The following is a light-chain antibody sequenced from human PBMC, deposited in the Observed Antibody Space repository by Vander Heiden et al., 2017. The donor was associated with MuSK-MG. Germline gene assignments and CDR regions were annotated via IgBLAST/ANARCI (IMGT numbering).Light chain of an antibody. CDR2: DVH. J-gene: IGKJ4*01. CDR1: HSLLHSDGKTY. Sequence: DVVMTQTPLSLSVTPGQPASISCTSTHSLLHSDGKTYLYWYLQKSGQPPQLLLYDVHKRGSRAPERFSGGASATDFTLKVSLVAAEDVVVYYCRRRVETPYTFGGGTRLEIK. V-gene: IGKV2D-29*01. CDR3: RRRVETPYT.